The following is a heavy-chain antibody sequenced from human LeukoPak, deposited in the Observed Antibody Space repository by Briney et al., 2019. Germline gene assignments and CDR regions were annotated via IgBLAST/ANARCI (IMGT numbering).Heavy chain of an antibody. V-gene: IGHV4-61*08. CDR3: AREDQDQHLHPPNYYYYYYMDV. CDR1: GGSISSGGYY. CDR2: IYYSGST. Sequence: SETLSLTCTVSGGSISSGGYYWSWIRQPPGKGLEWIGYIYYSGSTNYNPSLKSRVTISVDTSKNQFSLKLSSVTAADTAVYYCAREDQDQHLHPPNYYYYYYMDVWGKGTTVTVSS. J-gene: IGHJ6*03.